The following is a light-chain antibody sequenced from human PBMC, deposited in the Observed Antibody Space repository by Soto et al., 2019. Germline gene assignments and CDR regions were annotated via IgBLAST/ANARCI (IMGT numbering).Light chain of an antibody. Sequence: SYELTQPPSVSVSPGQTASITCSGDKLGDKFACWYQQKPGQSPLLVIYQDNKRPSGIPERFSGSNSGNTATLTISGTQAMDEADYYCQAWDSSTADVGFGGGTKVTVL. CDR1: KLGDKF. CDR2: QDN. J-gene: IGLJ2*01. V-gene: IGLV3-1*01. CDR3: QAWDSSTADVG.